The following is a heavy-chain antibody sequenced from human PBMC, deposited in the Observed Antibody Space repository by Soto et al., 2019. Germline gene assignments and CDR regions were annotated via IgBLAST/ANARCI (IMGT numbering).Heavy chain of an antibody. Sequence: PGGSLRLSCAASGFTFSSYAMHWVRQAPGKGLEWVAVISYDGSNKYYADSVKGRFTISRDNSKNTLYLQMNSLRAEDTAVYYCAKMTTRRFDYWGQGTLVTVSS. D-gene: IGHD4-17*01. CDR3: AKMTTRRFDY. CDR1: GFTFSSYA. J-gene: IGHJ4*02. V-gene: IGHV3-30-3*01. CDR2: ISYDGSNK.